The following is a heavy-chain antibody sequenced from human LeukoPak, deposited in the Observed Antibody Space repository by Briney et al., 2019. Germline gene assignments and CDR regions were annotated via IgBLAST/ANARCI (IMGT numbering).Heavy chain of an antibody. V-gene: IGHV3-30*02. J-gene: IGHJ5*02. CDR3: APDRGGVVDP. D-gene: IGHD2-2*01. CDR1: GFTFSSYG. CDR2: IRYDGSNK. Sequence: GGSLRLSCAASGFTFSSYGMHWVRQAPGKGLEWVAFIRYDGSNKYYADSVKGRFTISRDNSKNTLYPQMNSLRAEDTAVYYCAPDRGGVVDPWGQGTLVTVSS.